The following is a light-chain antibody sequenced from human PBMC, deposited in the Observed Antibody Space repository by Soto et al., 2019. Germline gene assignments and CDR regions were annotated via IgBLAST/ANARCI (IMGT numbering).Light chain of an antibody. CDR1: ESVSTN. CDR2: GAS. CDR3: QQYNNWPWT. V-gene: IGKV3-15*01. J-gene: IGKJ1*01. Sequence: EIEMTQSPATLSLAPGERVTLSCRASESVSTNLAWYQQKPGQAPRLLIHGASTRATGFPARFSGSGSGTDFTLTISSLQSEDFAVYYCQQYNNWPWTFGQGTKVDI.